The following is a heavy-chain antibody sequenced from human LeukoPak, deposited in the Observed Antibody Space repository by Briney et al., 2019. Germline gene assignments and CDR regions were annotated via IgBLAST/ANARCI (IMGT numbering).Heavy chain of an antibody. J-gene: IGHJ4*02. CDR3: ARGGGYSGSYHYFDY. D-gene: IGHD1-26*01. CDR1: GFTVSSND. Sequence: GGSLRLSCAASGFTVSSNDMSWVRQAPGKGLEWVANIKQDGSEKYYVDSVKGRFTISRDNAKNSLYLQMNSLRAEDTAVYYCARGGGYSGSYHYFDYWGQGTLVTVSS. V-gene: IGHV3-7*01. CDR2: IKQDGSEK.